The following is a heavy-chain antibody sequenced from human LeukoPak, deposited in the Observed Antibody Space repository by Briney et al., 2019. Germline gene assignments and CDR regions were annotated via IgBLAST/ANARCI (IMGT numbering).Heavy chain of an antibody. Sequence: SETLSLTCSVSGSSISSDYYWGWIRQTPGKGLEWIGIGNIYQSGHTFYNPSLNGRVTISVDTSKNQFSLTLSSVTAADTAVYYCARRWWRWFHFDDWGQGTLVTVSS. D-gene: IGHD2-8*02. CDR1: GSSISSDYY. CDR2: GNIYQSGHT. V-gene: IGHV4-38-2*01. J-gene: IGHJ4*02. CDR3: ARRWWRWFHFDD.